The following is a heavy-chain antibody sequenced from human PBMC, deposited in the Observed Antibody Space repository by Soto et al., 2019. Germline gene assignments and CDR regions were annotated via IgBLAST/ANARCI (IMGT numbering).Heavy chain of an antibody. V-gene: IGHV4-61*08. CDR2: IYSSGST. CDR3: ASRNGYTNRDYNFDC. CDR1: GGSFSSGGFF. Sequence: SETLSLTCTVSGGSFSSGGFFWSWIPQQTGKGLEWIGYIYSSGSTNYNPSLKSRVTISVDTSKNQFSLKLSSVTAADTAVYYCASRNGYTNRDYNFDCWGQGTLVTVSS. D-gene: IGHD4-4*01. J-gene: IGHJ4*02.